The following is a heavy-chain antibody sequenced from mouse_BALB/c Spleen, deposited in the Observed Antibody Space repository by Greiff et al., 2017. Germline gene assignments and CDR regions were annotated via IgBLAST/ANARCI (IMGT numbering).Heavy chain of an antibody. V-gene: IGHV1-69*02. CDR3: TRSRYDYFDY. CDR2: IYPSDSYT. Sequence: QVQLQQSGAELVRPGASVKLSCKASGYTFTSYWINWVKQRPGQGLEWIGNIYPSDSYTNYNQKFKDKATLTVDKSSSTAYMQLSSPTSEDSAVYYCTRSRYDYFDYWGQGTTLTVSS. CDR1: GYTFTSYW. D-gene: IGHD2-14*01. J-gene: IGHJ2*01.